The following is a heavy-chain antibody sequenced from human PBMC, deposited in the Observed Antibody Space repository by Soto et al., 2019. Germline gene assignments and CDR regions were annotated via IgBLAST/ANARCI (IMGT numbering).Heavy chain of an antibody. CDR1: GFTFSNAW. CDR3: AKGEYSGSLYFQQ. CDR2: IKRTADGGTT. J-gene: IGHJ1*01. D-gene: IGHD6-25*01. V-gene: IGHV3-15*01. Sequence: EEQLVESGGGLVEPGGSLRLSCAASGFTFSNAWMTWVRQAPGKGLEWVGRIKRTADGGTTDYAAPVKDRFTISRDDSENTLYLQMSSLKTEDTALYYCAKGEYSGSLYFQQWGQGTLVTVSS.